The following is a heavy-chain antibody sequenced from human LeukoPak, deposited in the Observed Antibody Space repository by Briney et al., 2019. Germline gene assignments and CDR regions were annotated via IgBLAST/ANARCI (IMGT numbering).Heavy chain of an antibody. CDR3: ARAAVTTSRYFQH. Sequence: SETLSLTCSVSGGSISSSIYYWGWIRQPPGKGLEWIGYIYNSGHTNYNPSLKSRVTISEDTSKNQLSLKLSSVTAADTAVYYCARAAVTTSRYFQHWGQGTLVTVSS. J-gene: IGHJ1*01. D-gene: IGHD4-17*01. CDR1: GGSISSSIYY. CDR2: IYNSGHT. V-gene: IGHV4-61*05.